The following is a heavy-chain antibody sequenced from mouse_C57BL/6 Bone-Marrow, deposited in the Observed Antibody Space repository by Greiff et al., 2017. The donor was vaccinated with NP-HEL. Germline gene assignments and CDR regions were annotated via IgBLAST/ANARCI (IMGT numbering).Heavy chain of an antibody. V-gene: IGHV5-4*03. Sequence: EVKLMESGGGLVKPGGSLKLSCAASGFTFSSYAMSWVRQTPEKRLEWVATISDGGSYTYYPDNVKGRFTISRDNAKNNLYLQMSHLKSEDTAMYYCARGGIYYYGSSYFDYWGQGTTLTVSS. CDR3: ARGGIYYYGSSYFDY. J-gene: IGHJ2*01. CDR2: ISDGGSYT. CDR1: GFTFSSYA. D-gene: IGHD1-1*01.